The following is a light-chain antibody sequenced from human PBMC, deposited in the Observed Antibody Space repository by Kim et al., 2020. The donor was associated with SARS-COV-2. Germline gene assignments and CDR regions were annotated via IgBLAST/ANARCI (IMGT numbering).Light chain of an antibody. V-gene: IGLV1-44*01. CDR2: SNH. CDR3: AAWDDSLNGVV. Sequence: HSVTISSAGSSSSIGINLVIWYQQLPGPAPELLMYSNHQRPSGVSDRFSGFKSGASASLAISGLQSDDEADYYCAAWDDSLNGVVFGGGTKVTVL. J-gene: IGLJ2*01. CDR1: SSSIGINL.